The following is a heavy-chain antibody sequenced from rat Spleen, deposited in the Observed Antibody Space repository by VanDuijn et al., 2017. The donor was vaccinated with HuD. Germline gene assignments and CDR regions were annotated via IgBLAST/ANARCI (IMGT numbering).Heavy chain of an antibody. J-gene: IGHJ2*01. CDR3: ARRRTRNFDY. Sequence: VQLKESGPGLVQPSQTLSLTCSVSGYSLSTSGVNWVRQPPGKGLEWMGGIWGNGNTDYNSAIKSRLSISRDTSKSQVFLKMNSLQTEDTAMYFCARRRTRNFDYWGQGVMVTVSS. V-gene: IGHV2-13*01. CDR2: IWGNGNT. D-gene: IGHD1-10*01. CDR1: GYSLSTSG.